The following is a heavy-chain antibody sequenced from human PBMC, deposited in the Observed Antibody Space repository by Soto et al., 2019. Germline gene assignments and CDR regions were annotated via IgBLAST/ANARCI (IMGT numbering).Heavy chain of an antibody. CDR3: ARVIRELKYYYGLDV. J-gene: IGHJ6*02. D-gene: IGHD3-10*01. V-gene: IGHV1-46*01. Sequence: ASVKVSCKASGYTFTSYYMHWVRQAPGQGLEWMGIINPSGGSTSYAQKFQGRVTMTRDTSTSTVYMELSSLRSEDTAVYYCARVIRELKYYYGLDVWGQGTTVTVSS. CDR1: GYTFTSYY. CDR2: INPSGGST.